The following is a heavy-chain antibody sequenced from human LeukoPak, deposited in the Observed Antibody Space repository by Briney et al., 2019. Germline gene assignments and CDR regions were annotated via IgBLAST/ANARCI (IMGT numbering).Heavy chain of an antibody. CDR1: GGSISSSSYY. D-gene: IGHD6-13*01. Sequence: KPSETLSLTCTVSGGSISSSSYYWGWIRQPPGKGLEWIGSIYYSGSTYYNPSLKSRVTISVDTSKNQFSLKLSSVTAADTAVYYCARQGSSSSSYYYYYYMDVWGKGTTVTVSS. CDR2: IYYSGST. J-gene: IGHJ6*03. CDR3: ARQGSSSSSYYYYYYMDV. V-gene: IGHV4-39*01.